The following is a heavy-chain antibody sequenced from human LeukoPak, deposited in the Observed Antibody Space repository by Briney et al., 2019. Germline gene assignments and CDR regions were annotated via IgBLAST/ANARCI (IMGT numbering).Heavy chain of an antibody. CDR2: ISWNSGSI. J-gene: IGHJ5*02. V-gene: IGHV3-9*01. CDR1: GFTFDDYA. CDR3: AKDMGSSGLANWFDP. D-gene: IGHD6-19*01. Sequence: PWGSLRLSCAASGFTFDDYAMHWVRQAPGKGLEWVSGISWNSGSIGYADSVKGRFTISRDNAKNSLYLQMNSLRAEDTALYYCAKDMGSSGLANWFDPWGQGTLVTVSS.